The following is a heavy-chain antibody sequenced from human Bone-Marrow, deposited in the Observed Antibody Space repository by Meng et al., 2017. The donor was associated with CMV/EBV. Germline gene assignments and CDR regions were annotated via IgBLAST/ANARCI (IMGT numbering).Heavy chain of an antibody. CDR3: AGGRGAFDY. V-gene: IGHV1-8*03. CDR2: MNPNSGNT. J-gene: IGHJ4*02. D-gene: IGHD3-10*01. CDR1: GYTFSSYD. Sequence: ASVKVSCKASGYTFSSYDINWVQQATGQGLEWMGWMNPNSGNTGYAQKFQGRVTITRDTSITTAYLELSRLTSEDTAVYYCAGGRGAFDYWGQGTLVTVSS.